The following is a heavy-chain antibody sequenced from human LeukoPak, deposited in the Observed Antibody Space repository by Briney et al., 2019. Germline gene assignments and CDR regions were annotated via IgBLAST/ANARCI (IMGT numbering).Heavy chain of an antibody. D-gene: IGHD3-10*01. CDR2: INHSGST. Sequence: PSETLSLTCAVYGGSFSGYYWSWIRKPPGKGLEWIGEINHSGSTNYNPSLKSRVTISVDTSKNQFSLKLSSVTAADTAVYYCARVVGVRGPRRPFDYWGQGTLVTVSS. J-gene: IGHJ4*02. V-gene: IGHV4-34*01. CDR3: ARVVGVRGPRRPFDY. CDR1: GGSFSGYY.